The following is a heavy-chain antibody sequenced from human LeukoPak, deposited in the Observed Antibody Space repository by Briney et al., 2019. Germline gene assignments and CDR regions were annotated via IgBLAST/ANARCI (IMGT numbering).Heavy chain of an antibody. Sequence: GGSLRLSCAASGFTFSDYYMSWIRQAPGKGLEWVSYISSSGSTIYYADSVRGRFTISRDNAKNSLYLQMSSLRAEDTAVYYCARVWDYYGSGSYERARLDAFDIWGQGTMVTVSS. CDR1: GFTFSDYY. V-gene: IGHV3-11*01. J-gene: IGHJ3*02. CDR2: ISSSGSTI. D-gene: IGHD3-10*01. CDR3: ARVWDYYGSGSYERARLDAFDI.